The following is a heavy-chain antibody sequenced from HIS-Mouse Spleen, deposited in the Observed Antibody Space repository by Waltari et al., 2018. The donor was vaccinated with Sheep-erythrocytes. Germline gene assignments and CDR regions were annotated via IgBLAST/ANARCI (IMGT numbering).Heavy chain of an antibody. CDR2: IYYSVST. J-gene: IGHJ2*01. Sequence: QLQLQESGPGLVKPSETLSLTCTVSGGSISSISYYLGWIRQPPGEGLEWFGMIYYSVSTSYNPSLKSRVTISVDPSKNQFSLKLSSVTAADTAVYYCASPPRDTAMVDWYFDLWGRGTLVTVSS. CDR3: ASPPRDTAMVDWYFDL. D-gene: IGHD5-18*01. CDR1: GGSISSISYY. V-gene: IGHV4-39*07.